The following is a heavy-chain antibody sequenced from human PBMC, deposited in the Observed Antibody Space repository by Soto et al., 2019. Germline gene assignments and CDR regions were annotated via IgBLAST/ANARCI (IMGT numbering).Heavy chain of an antibody. CDR1: GGSISSSSYY. V-gene: IGHV4-39*01. CDR2: IYYSGST. CDR3: ARRWITRGGSYYEAGFDY. J-gene: IGHJ4*02. Sequence: QLQLQESGPGLVKPSETLSLTCTVSGGSISSSSYYWGWIRQPPGKGLEWIGSIYYSGSTYYNPSLKSRVTISVDTSKNQFSLKLSSVTAADTAVYYCARRWITRGGSYYEAGFDYWGQGTLVTVSS. D-gene: IGHD1-26*01.